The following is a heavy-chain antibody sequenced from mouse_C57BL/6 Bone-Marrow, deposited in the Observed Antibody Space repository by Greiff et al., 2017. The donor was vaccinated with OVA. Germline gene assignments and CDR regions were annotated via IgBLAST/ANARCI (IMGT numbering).Heavy chain of an antibody. D-gene: IGHD1-1*01. V-gene: IGHV5-16*01. CDR1: GFTFSDYY. Sequence: EVNVVESEGGLVQPGSSMKLSCTASGFTFSDYYMAWVRQVPEKGLEWVANINYDGSSTYYLDSLKSRFIISRDNAKNILYLQMSSLQSEDTATYYCARGNYGRSYEYYFDDWGQGTTLTVSS. J-gene: IGHJ2*01. CDR3: ARGNYGRSYEYYFDD. CDR2: INYDGSST.